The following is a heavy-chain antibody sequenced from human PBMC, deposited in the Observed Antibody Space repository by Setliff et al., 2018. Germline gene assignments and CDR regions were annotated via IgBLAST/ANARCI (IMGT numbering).Heavy chain of an antibody. J-gene: IGHJ5*02. CDR1: GYSISSGYY. D-gene: IGHD2-2*01. Sequence: SETLSLTCAVSGYSISSGYYWGWIRQPPGRGLEWIGNFYHSGSTYYNPSLKSRVTISVDTSKNQFSLKLSSVTAADTAVYYCARGVYCSSTSCSPGLNWFDPWGQGTLVTVSS. CDR2: FYHSGST. CDR3: ARGVYCSSTSCSPGLNWFDP. V-gene: IGHV4-38-2*01.